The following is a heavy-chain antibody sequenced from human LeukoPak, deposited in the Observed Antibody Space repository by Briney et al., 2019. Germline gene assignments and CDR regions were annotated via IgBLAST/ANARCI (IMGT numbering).Heavy chain of an antibody. CDR1: GFTFDNYP. J-gene: IGHJ3*02. Sequence: GGSLRLSCTASGFTFDNYPMSWVRQAPGKGLEWVSAISGSGGTTYYADSVKGRFTISRDNSENTLYLQMNSLRAEDTAIYYCAKEMVVTAVGTVGSDIWGQGTMVTVSS. CDR2: ISGSGGTT. V-gene: IGHV3-23*01. CDR3: AKEMVVTAVGTVGSDI. D-gene: IGHD2-21*02.